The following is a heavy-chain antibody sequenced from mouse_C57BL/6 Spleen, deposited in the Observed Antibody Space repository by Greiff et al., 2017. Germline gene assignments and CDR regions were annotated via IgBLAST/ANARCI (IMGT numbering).Heavy chain of an antibody. CDR2: IYPGSGST. J-gene: IGHJ4*01. V-gene: IGHV1-55*01. CDR1: GYTFTSYW. D-gene: IGHD2-5*01. CDR3: ARRYSNYAMDY. Sequence: QVQLQQSGAELVKPGASVKMSCKASGYTFTSYWITWVKQRPGQGLEWIGDIYPGSGSTNYNEKFKSKATLTVDTSSSTAYMQLSSLTSEDSAVYYCARRYSNYAMDYWGQGTSVTVSS.